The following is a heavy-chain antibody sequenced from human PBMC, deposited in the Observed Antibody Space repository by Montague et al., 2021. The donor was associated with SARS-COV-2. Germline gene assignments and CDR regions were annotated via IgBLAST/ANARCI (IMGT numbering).Heavy chain of an antibody. V-gene: IGHV4-59*01. CDR2: IYYSGST. CDR1: GGSISSYY. J-gene: IGHJ6*03. Sequence: SETLSLTCTVSGGSISSYYWSWIRQPPGKGLEWIGYIYYSGSTNYNPSLKSRVTISVDTSKNQFSLKLSSVTAADTAVCYCARGIFTIPFIPAHYYMDVWGKATTVTVSS. D-gene: IGHD3-3*01. CDR3: ARGIFTIPFIPAHYYMDV.